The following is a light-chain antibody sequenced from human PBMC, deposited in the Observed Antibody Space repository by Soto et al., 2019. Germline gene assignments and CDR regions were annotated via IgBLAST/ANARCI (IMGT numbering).Light chain of an antibody. V-gene: IGKV3-15*01. CDR1: QNLSRN. J-gene: IGKJ2*01. CDR2: YAS. Sequence: EMVMRQSPATLSVSPGERATLSCRASQNLSRNLAWYQQQPGQAPRLLIFYASTRATGIPARFSGSGSGTDFTLTISSLQSEDFAVYYCQQYDKWPHTFGQGTKLEIK. CDR3: QQYDKWPHT.